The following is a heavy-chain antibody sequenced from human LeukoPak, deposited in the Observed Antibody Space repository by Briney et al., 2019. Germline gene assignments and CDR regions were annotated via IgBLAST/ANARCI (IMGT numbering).Heavy chain of an antibody. CDR2: INSDGSGT. CDR1: GFTFSTCW. Sequence: GGSLRLSCAASGFTFSTCWMHWVSQAPGKGLVWVSSINSDGSGTSHADSVKGRFTISRDNAKNTLYLQMNSLRAEDTAVYYCARALAEWGRGTLVTVSS. V-gene: IGHV3-74*01. CDR3: ARALAE. J-gene: IGHJ4*02.